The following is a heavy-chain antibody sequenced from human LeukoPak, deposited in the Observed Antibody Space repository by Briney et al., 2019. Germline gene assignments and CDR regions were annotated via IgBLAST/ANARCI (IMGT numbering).Heavy chain of an antibody. CDR2: ISGSGGST. CDR3: ANIKYYYYTDV. J-gene: IGHJ6*03. CDR1: GFTFSSYA. Sequence: GESLRLSCAAAGFTFSSYAMSWVRQAPGKGLEWVSAISGSGGSTYYADSVKGRFTISRDNSKNTLYLQMNSLRAEDTAVYYCANIKYYYYTDVCGKGTTVTVSS. D-gene: IGHD3-10*01. V-gene: IGHV3-23*01.